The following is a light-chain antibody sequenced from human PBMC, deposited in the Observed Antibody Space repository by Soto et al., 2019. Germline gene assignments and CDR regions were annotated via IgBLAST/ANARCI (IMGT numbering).Light chain of an antibody. J-gene: IGKJ4*02. V-gene: IGKV1-6*01. CDR2: GAS. CDR3: LQADNFPRT. CDR1: QDICDY. Sequence: IQMTQSTSSLSASVGHRVTITYRASQDICDYVGWYQQTPGKAPKLLIYGASRLQSGVPSRFSGSGSGADFTLTITSLQPEDSATYFCLQADNFPRTFGGGTKVDI.